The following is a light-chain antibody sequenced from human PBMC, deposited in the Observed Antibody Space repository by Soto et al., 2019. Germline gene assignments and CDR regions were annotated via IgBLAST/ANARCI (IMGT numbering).Light chain of an antibody. CDR1: QNIRNY. CDR2: GAA. CDR3: QQSYNIQALT. Sequence: DIQMTQSPSSLSASVGYRVAITCVASQNIRNYLNWYQQKPGKAPRVLIYGAASLQSGVPSRFSGSGSGTNFSLTINSLQPEDYATYYCQQSYNIQALTFGGGTKVDIK. V-gene: IGKV1-39*01. J-gene: IGKJ4*01.